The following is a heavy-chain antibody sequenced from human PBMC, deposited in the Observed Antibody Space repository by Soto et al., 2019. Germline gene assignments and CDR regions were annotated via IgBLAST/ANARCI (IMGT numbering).Heavy chain of an antibody. CDR1: GFTFSSYA. D-gene: IGHD5-18*01. CDR2: ISGSGGST. V-gene: IGHV3-23*01. CDR3: AKDMDTAMDHYYYGMDV. J-gene: IGHJ6*02. Sequence: HPGGSLRLSCAASGFTFSSYAMSWVRQAPGKGLEWVSAISGSGGSTYYADSVKGRFTISRDNSKNTLYLQMNSLRAEDTAVYYCAKDMDTAMDHYYYGMDVWGQGTTVTVSS.